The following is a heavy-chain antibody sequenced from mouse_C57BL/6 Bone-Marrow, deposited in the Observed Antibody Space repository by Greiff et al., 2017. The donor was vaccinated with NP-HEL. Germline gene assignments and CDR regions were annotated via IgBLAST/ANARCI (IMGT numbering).Heavy chain of an antibody. D-gene: IGHD2-12*01. CDR2: IWSGGST. J-gene: IGHJ3*01. CDR3: ASNYDDAY. CDR1: GFSLTSYG. Sequence: QVQLKESGPGLVQPSQCLSITCTVSGFSLTSYGVHWVRQSPGKGLEWLGVIWSGGSTDYNAAFISRLSISKDNSKSQVFFKMNSLQADDTAIYYCASNYDDAYWGQGTLVTVSA. V-gene: IGHV2-2*01.